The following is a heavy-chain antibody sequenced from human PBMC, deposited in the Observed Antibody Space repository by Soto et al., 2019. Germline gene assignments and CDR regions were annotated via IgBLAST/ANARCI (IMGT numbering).Heavy chain of an antibody. Sequence: EVQLLESGGDLVQPGGSLRLSCAASGVAFSNYDMNWVRQAPGKGLEWVSSISHIGISRYYADSVKGRFTISRDNAKNTLCLQMNSLRVEDTSVYYCAKGSWIHHGSEGGNWLDPWGQGTLVTVSS. D-gene: IGHD3-10*01. J-gene: IGHJ5*02. CDR2: ISHIGISR. CDR3: AKGSWIHHGSEGGNWLDP. V-gene: IGHV3-23*01. CDR1: GVAFSNYD.